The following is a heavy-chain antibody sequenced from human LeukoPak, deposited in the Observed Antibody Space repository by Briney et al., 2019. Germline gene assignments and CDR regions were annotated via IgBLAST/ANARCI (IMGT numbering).Heavy chain of an antibody. J-gene: IGHJ4*02. V-gene: IGHV4-59*08. Sequence: SETLSLTCTVSGGSISSYYWSWIRQPPGXGLEWIGYIYYSGSTNYNPSLKSRVTISVDTSKNQFSLKLSSVTAADTAVYYCARRYSGSHFDYWGQGTLVTVSS. CDR3: ARRYSGSHFDY. CDR2: IYYSGST. CDR1: GGSISSYY. D-gene: IGHD1-26*01.